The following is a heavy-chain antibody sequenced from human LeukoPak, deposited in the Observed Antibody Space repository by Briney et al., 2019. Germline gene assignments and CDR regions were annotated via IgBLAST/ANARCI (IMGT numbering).Heavy chain of an antibody. J-gene: IGHJ4*02. D-gene: IGHD5-12*01. CDR1: GFAFSTYA. V-gene: IGHV3-30*18. Sequence: GGSLRLSCTASGFAFSTYAMNWVRQAPGKGLEWVAVISHDGSNTDYTDSVKGRFTISRDNSKNTLYLQMNSLRAEDTAVYYCAKEMKPWMHFDYWGQGTLVTVSS. CDR3: AKEMKPWMHFDY. CDR2: ISHDGSNT.